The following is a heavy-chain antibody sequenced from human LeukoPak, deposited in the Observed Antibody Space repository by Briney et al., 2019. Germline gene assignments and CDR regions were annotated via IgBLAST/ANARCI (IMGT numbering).Heavy chain of an antibody. V-gene: IGHV3-21*01. CDR2: ISSSSSYI. CDR1: GFTFSSYS. CDR3: ARDLGDYVWGSYPDY. D-gene: IGHD3-16*02. Sequence: GGSLRLSCAASGFTFSSYSMNWVRQAPGKGLEWVSSISSSSSYIYYADSVKGRFTISRDNAKNSLYLQMNILRAEDTAVYYCARDLGDYVWGSYPDYWGQGTLVTVSS. J-gene: IGHJ4*02.